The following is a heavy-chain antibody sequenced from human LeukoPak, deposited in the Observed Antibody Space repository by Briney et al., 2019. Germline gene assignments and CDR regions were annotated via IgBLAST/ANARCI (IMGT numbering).Heavy chain of an antibody. V-gene: IGHV1-18*01. CDR1: GYTFANFG. J-gene: IGHJ4*02. D-gene: IGHD2-2*02. CDR2: ISVYNGNT. CDR3: ARTCSSSSCYMVH. Sequence: VKVSCKASGYTFANFGITWVRQAPGQGLEWMGWISVYNGNTNYAQNLQGRVTLTTDTSTSTAYMELRSLRSDDTALYYRARTCSSSSCYMVHWGQGTLVTVSS.